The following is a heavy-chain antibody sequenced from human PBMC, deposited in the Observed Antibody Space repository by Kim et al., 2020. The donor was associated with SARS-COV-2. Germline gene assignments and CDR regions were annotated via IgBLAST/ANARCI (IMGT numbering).Heavy chain of an antibody. CDR3: AKDLREYSSGIDY. Sequence: GGSLRLSCAASGFTFDDYAMHWVRQAPGKGLEWVSGISWNSGSIGYADSVKGRFTISRDNAKNSLYLQMNSLRAEDTALYYCAKDLREYSSGIDYWGQGTLVTVSS. CDR2: ISWNSGSI. D-gene: IGHD6-19*01. CDR1: GFTFDDYA. V-gene: IGHV3-9*01. J-gene: IGHJ4*02.